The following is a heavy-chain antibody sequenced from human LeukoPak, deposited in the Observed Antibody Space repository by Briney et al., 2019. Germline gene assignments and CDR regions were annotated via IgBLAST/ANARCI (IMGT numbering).Heavy chain of an antibody. Sequence: PGGSLRLSCAASGFTFSGYGMHWVRQAPGKGLEWVTFIRYDGGNKYYADSVKGRFTISRDNSKNTLYLQMNSLRAEDTAVYYCAKVKEYYYYYMDVWGKGTTVTVSS. CDR2: IRYDGGNK. CDR1: GFTFSGYG. V-gene: IGHV3-30*02. J-gene: IGHJ6*03. CDR3: AKVKEYYYYYMDV.